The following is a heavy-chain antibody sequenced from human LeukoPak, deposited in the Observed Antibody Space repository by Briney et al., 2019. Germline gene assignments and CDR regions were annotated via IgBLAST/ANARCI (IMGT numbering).Heavy chain of an antibody. J-gene: IGHJ4*02. CDR3: TRDAKYSSERSDY. Sequence: ASVRVSCKASGYTFTGYYMHWVRQAPGQGLEWLGWINPKSSGTSYAQKFQGRVTLTRDTSISTAYMELNRLRSDDTALYYCTRDAKYSSERSDYWGQGTLVTVSS. CDR1: GYTFTGYY. D-gene: IGHD6-19*01. V-gene: IGHV1-2*02. CDR2: INPKSSGT.